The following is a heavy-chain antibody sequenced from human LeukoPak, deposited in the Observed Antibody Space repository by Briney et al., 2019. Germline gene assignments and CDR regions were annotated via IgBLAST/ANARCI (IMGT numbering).Heavy chain of an antibody. Sequence: GASVKVSCKASGYTFTSYGISWVRQAPGQGLEWMGGIIPIFGTANYAQKFQGRVTITADESTSTAYMELSSLRSEDTAVYYCASRYCSSTSLHYYYGMDVWGQGTTVTVSS. V-gene: IGHV1-69*13. J-gene: IGHJ6*02. CDR2: IIPIFGTA. CDR3: ASRYCSSTSLHYYYGMDV. CDR1: GYTFTSYG. D-gene: IGHD2-2*01.